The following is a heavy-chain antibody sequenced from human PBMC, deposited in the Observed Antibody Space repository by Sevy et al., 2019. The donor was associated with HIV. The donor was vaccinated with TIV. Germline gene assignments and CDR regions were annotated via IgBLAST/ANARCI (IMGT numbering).Heavy chain of an antibody. Sequence: SETLSLTCSVSGASVSSANDYWSWVRQPPGKGLEWIGYVFYFGSTNYNPSLKSRVTISLDMSQRQFSLKLKSVTPADTAVYYCARDQYYDILTGLYAMDVWGQWTTVTVSS. CDR2: VFYFGST. CDR1: GASVSSANDY. J-gene: IGHJ6*02. V-gene: IGHV4-61*01. D-gene: IGHD3-9*01. CDR3: ARDQYYDILTGLYAMDV.